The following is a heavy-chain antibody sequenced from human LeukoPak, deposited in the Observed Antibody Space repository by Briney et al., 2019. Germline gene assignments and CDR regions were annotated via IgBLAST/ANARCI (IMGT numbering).Heavy chain of an antibody. CDR1: GFTFSSYW. D-gene: IGHD2-15*01. J-gene: IGHJ5*02. V-gene: IGHV3-74*01. CDR2: INSDGSTT. CDR3: TRRVSATRWFDP. Sequence: GGSLRLSCAASGFTFSSYWMHWVRQAPGKGLVWGSRINSDGSTTNYADSVKRRFPISRDNAENTMYLKMTSLRVEDTAVYYCTRRVSATRWFDPWGQGTLVTVSS.